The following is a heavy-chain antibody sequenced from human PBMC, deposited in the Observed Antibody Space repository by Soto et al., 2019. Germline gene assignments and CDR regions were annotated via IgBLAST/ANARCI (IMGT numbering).Heavy chain of an antibody. CDR2: IYYSGST. J-gene: IGHJ4*02. V-gene: IGHV4-31*03. Sequence: SETLSLTCTVSGGSISSGGYYWSWIRQHPGKGLEWIGYIYYSGSTYCNPSLKSRVTISVDTSKNQFSLKLSSVTAADTAVYYCARGRGRYYFDYWGQGTLVTVSS. CDR1: GGSISSGGYY. CDR3: ARGRGRYYFDY.